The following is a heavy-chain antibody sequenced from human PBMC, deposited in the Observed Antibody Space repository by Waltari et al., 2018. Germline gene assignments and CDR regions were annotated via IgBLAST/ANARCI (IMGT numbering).Heavy chain of an antibody. Sequence: EVQLVESGGGLVQPGGSLRLSCAASGFTFSSYWMSWVRQAPGKGLEWVANIKQDGSEKYYVDSGKGRFTSSRDNAKNSLYLQMNSLRAEDTAVYYCARAYDSSGYYFVGDAFDIWGQGTMVTVSS. CDR1: GFTFSSYW. J-gene: IGHJ3*02. CDR2: IKQDGSEK. CDR3: ARAYDSSGYYFVGDAFDI. D-gene: IGHD3-22*01. V-gene: IGHV3-7*04.